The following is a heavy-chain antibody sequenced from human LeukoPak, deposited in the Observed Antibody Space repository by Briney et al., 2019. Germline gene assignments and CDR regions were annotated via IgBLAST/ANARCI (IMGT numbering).Heavy chain of an antibody. CDR2: LYYSGST. Sequence: PSETLSLTCTVSGGSISSYYWSWIRQPPGKGLEWIGCLYYSGSTNYNPSLKSRVTISVDTSKNHFSLKLSSVTAADTAVYYCASFRLARGQYFDYWGQGTLVTVSS. J-gene: IGHJ4*02. CDR3: ASFRLARGQYFDY. CDR1: GGSISSYY. V-gene: IGHV4-59*08.